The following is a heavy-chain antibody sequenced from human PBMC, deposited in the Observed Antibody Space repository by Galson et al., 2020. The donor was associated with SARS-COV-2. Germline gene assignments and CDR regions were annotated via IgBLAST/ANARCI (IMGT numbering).Heavy chain of an antibody. CDR2: ISMSGITI. V-gene: IGHV3-48*03. D-gene: IGHD3-3*01. J-gene: IGHJ5*01. CDR1: GLTFSNTE. Sequence: GESLSLSCAASGLTFSNTELNWIRQAPGKGLEWLSYISMSGITIYYADAVKGRFTISRDNDENSLYLQMNSLGAEDTGIYYCEAGVVWFASWGQGTLVIVS. CDR3: EAGVVWFAS.